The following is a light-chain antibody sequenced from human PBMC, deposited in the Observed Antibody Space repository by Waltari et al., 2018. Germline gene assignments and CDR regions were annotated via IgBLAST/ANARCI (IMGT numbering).Light chain of an antibody. CDR1: QSVVYRTNNKNY. J-gene: IGKJ2*01. Sequence: DIVMTQSPDSLAVSLGERATINCKSRQSVVYRTNNKNYLAWYQQKPGQPAKLLIYWASTGESGVPDRFSGSGSGTDFTLTISSQQAEDVAVYYCQQYYSTPYTFGQGTKLEIK. CDR3: QQYYSTPYT. V-gene: IGKV4-1*01. CDR2: WAS.